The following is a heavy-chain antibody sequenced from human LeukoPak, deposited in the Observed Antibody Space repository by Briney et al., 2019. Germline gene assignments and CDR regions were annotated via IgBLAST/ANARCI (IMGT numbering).Heavy chain of an antibody. CDR2: IYSGGST. V-gene: IGHV3-53*01. D-gene: IGHD6-13*01. Sequence: GGSLRLSCAASGFTVSSNYMSWVRQAPGKGLEWVSVIYSGGSTYYADSVTGRFTISRDNSKNTLYLQMNSLRAEDTAVYYCARDLEAAGTLDYWGQGTLVTVSS. CDR3: ARDLEAAGTLDY. J-gene: IGHJ4*02. CDR1: GFTVSSNY.